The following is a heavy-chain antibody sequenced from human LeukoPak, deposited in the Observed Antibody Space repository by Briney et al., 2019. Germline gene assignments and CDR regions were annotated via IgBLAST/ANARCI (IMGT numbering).Heavy chain of an antibody. CDR3: AREPPYSSSWYWIDY. D-gene: IGHD6-13*01. V-gene: IGHV1-69*04. Sequence: ASVKVSCKASGGTFSSYAISWVRQAPGQGLEWMGRIIPILGIANYAQKFQGRVTITADKSTSTAYMELRSLRSDDTAVYYCAREPPYSSSWYWIDYWGQGTLVTVSS. CDR2: IIPILGIA. J-gene: IGHJ4*02. CDR1: GGTFSSYA.